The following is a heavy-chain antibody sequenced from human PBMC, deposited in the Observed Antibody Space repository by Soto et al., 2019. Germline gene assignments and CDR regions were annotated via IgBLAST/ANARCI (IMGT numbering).Heavy chain of an antibody. J-gene: IGHJ5*02. Sequence: GASVKVSFKGSGYTFSNYGFSWVRQAPGQGLEWMGWISAYNGNTNYAQKLQGRVTMTTDTSTSTAYMELRSLRSDDTAVYYCARANVAASFDPWGQGTLVTVSS. CDR3: ARANVAASFDP. CDR1: GYTFSNYG. D-gene: IGHD2-15*01. CDR2: ISAYNGNT. V-gene: IGHV1-18*01.